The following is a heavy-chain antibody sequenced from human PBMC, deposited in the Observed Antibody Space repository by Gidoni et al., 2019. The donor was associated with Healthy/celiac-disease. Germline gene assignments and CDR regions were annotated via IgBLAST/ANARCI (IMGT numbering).Heavy chain of an antibody. Sequence: EVQLVQSGAEVKKPGESLRISCKASGYSFTSYWISWVRRMPGKGLEWMGRIDPSDSYTNYSPSFQGHVSISADKSISTAYLQWSSLKASDTAMYYCARQPAYYYGSGSYYFDYWGQGTLVTVSS. V-gene: IGHV5-10-1*01. CDR1: GYSFTSYW. CDR2: IDPSDSYT. D-gene: IGHD3-10*01. J-gene: IGHJ4*02. CDR3: ARQPAYYYGSGSYYFDY.